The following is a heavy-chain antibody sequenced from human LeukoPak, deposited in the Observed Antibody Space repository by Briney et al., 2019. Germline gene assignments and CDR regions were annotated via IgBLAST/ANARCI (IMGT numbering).Heavy chain of an antibody. CDR2: IIPIFGTA. D-gene: IGHD5-24*01. CDR3: ARESGRWLQHRGTDYYYYYGMDV. Sequence: PWASVTVSCKASGGTFSSYAISWVRQAPGQGLEWMGGIIPIFGTANYAQKFQGRVTITADESTSTAYMELSSLRSEDTAVYYCARESGRWLQHRGTDYYYYYGMDVWGQGTTVTVSS. CDR1: GGTFSSYA. J-gene: IGHJ6*02. V-gene: IGHV1-69*13.